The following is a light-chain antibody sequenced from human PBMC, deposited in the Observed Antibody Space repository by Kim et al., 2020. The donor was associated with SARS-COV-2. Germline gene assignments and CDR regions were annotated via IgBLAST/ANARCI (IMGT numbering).Light chain of an antibody. CDR3: HALDSRTCV. CDR1: KLGDKY. Sequence: SYELTQPPSVSVSPGQTASITCSGDKLGDKYACWYPQQPGQSPVLVLYPDSKRPSGIPERFSGSNSGNPATLSISGTQALAEAAYYCHALDSRTCVF. J-gene: IGLJ6*01. V-gene: IGLV3-1*01. CDR2: PDS.